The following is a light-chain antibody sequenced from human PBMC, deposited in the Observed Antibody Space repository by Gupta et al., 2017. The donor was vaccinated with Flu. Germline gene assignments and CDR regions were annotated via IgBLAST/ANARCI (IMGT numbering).Light chain of an antibody. CDR3: QQYYSTPLT. CDR1: QSVLYSSNNKNY. CDR2: WAS. V-gene: IGKV4-1*01. Sequence: DLVMTQSPDSLAVSLGARATINCQSSQSVLYSSNNKNYLAWYKQKPGQPPKLLIYWASTRESGVPDRFSGSGSGTDFTLTISSLQAEDVAVYYCQQYYSTPLTFGQGTKVEIK. J-gene: IGKJ1*01.